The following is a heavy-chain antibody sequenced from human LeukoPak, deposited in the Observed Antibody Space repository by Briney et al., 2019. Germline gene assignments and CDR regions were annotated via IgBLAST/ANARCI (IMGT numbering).Heavy chain of an antibody. J-gene: IGHJ4*02. Sequence: PSETLSLTCAVYGGSFSGYYWSWIRQHPGKGLEWIGYIHYSGSTYYNPSLRSRVTISGDTSKNQFSLKLISVTAADTAVYYCARGSRAEYTYGLYHYWGQGTLVTVSS. D-gene: IGHD5-18*01. CDR2: IHYSGST. CDR3: ARGSRAEYTYGLYHY. CDR1: GGSFSGYY. V-gene: IGHV4-31*11.